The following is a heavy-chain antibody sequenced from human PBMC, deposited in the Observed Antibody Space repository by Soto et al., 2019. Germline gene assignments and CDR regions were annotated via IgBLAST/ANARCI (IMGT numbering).Heavy chain of an antibody. CDR2: ISGSGSRT. V-gene: IGHV3-23*01. J-gene: IGHJ4*02. CDR3: AKASYDILTGYSPDY. D-gene: IGHD3-9*01. Sequence: GGSLRLSCAASGFTFSNYAMNWVRQAPGEGLEWISLISGSGSRTYYADSVKGRFTISRDNSKNTLYLQMNSLRAEDTAIFYCAKASYDILTGYSPDYWGQGTLVTVSS. CDR1: GFTFSNYA.